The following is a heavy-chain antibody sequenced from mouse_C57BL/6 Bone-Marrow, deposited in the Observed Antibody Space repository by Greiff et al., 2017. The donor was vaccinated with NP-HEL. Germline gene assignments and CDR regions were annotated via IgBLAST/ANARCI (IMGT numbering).Heavy chain of an antibody. CDR2: IWSGGST. CDR1: GFSLTSYG. CDR3: ARESLWLLRYFDV. D-gene: IGHD2-3*01. Sequence: VQLQESGPGLVQPSQSLSITCTVSGFSLTSYGVHWVRQSPGKGLEWLGVIWSGGSTDYNAAFISRLSISKDNSKSQVFFKMNSLQADDTAIYYCARESLWLLRYFDVWGTGTTVTVSS. J-gene: IGHJ1*03. V-gene: IGHV2-2*01.